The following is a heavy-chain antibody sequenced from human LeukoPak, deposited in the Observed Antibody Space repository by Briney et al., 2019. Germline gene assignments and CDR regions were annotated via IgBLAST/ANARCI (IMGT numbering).Heavy chain of an antibody. J-gene: IGHJ6*02. Sequence: GGSLRLSCAASGITFSASAMSWVRQAPGKGLEWVSGISGSAGTTNYADSVKGRFTISRDNSKNTLYLQMNSLRAEDTAVNYCPRRSGSRALNVWGQGTTVTVSS. CDR1: GITFSASA. CDR2: ISGSAGTT. D-gene: IGHD2-15*01. CDR3: PRRSGSRALNV. V-gene: IGHV3-23*01.